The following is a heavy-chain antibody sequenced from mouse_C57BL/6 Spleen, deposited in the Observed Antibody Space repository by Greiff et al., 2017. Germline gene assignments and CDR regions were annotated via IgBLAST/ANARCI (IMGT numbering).Heavy chain of an antibody. CDR1: GFTFSSYA. V-gene: IGHV5-4*03. D-gene: IGHD1-1*02. Sequence: EVKLVESGGGLVKPGGSLKLSCAASGFTFSSYAMSWVRQTPEKRLEWVATISDGGSYTYYPDNVQGRFTISRDNAKNNLYLQMSHLKSEDTAMYYCARSDGSFPSWFAYWGQGTLVTVSA. CDR3: ARSDGSFPSWFAY. J-gene: IGHJ3*01. CDR2: ISDGGSYT.